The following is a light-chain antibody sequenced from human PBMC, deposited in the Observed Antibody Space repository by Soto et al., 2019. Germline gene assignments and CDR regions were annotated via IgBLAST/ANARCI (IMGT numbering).Light chain of an antibody. V-gene: IGKV3-20*01. CDR2: GAS. Sequence: EIVLTQSPGAQSLSPGERATLSCGASQSVSSSYLAWYQQKPGQAPRLLIYGASTRATGIPDRFSGSGSGTDFTLTISRLELEDFAVYYCQQYGSSPRTFGQGTKVEIK. CDR1: QSVSSSY. CDR3: QQYGSSPRT. J-gene: IGKJ1*01.